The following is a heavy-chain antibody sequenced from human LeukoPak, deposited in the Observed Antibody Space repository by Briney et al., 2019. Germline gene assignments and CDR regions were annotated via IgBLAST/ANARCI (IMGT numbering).Heavy chain of an antibody. CDR1: GFTFSNYD. D-gene: IGHD6-13*01. CDR2: IGTAGDT. V-gene: IGHV3-13*01. J-gene: IGHJ4*02. CDR3: ASSPAYSSSWYAIDN. Sequence: PGGSLRLSCAASGFTFSNYDMHWVRQAAGKGLEWVSGIGTAGDTYYPASVKGRLTISRENAKNSLYLQMNSLSAGDTAVYYCASSPAYSSSWYAIDNWGQGTLVTVSS.